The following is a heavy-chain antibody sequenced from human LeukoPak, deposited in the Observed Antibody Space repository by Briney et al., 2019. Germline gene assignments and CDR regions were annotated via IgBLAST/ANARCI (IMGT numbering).Heavy chain of an antibody. CDR1: GFTFSSFS. CDR2: IRTSGTNT. D-gene: IGHD2-2*01. V-gene: IGHV3-48*04. Sequence: GGSLRLSCAASGFTFSSFSMNWVRQAPGKGLEWVSYIRTSGTNTDYTGSVKGRFTISRDNAKNTLYLQMNSLRAEDTAVYYCAKDPQYQLTKYYFDYWGQGTLVTVSS. J-gene: IGHJ4*02. CDR3: AKDPQYQLTKYYFDY.